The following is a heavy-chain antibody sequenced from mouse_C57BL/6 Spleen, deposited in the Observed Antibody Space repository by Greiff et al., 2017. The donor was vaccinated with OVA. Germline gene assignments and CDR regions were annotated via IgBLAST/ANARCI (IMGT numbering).Heavy chain of an antibody. J-gene: IGHJ2*01. V-gene: IGHV1-66*01. CDR3: ARRAYDYVDD. Sequence: QVQLQQSGPELVKPGASVQISCKASGYSFTSYYIHWVKQRPGQGLEWIGWIYPGSGNTKYNEKFKGKATLTADTSSSAAYLQLSSLTSEDSAVYYCARRAYDYVDDWGQGTTLTVSS. CDR1: GYSFTSYY. D-gene: IGHD2-3*01. CDR2: IYPGSGNT.